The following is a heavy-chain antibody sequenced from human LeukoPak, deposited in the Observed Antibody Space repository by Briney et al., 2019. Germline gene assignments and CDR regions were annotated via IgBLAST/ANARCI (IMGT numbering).Heavy chain of an antibody. CDR3: ARGLASGYPPIPFDY. CDR2: INHSGST. D-gene: IGHD3-3*01. J-gene: IGHJ4*02. V-gene: IGHV4-34*01. Sequence: SETLSLTCAVYGGSFSGYYWSWSRQPPGKGLEWIGEINHSGSTNYNPSLKSRVTISVDTSKNQFSLKLSSVTAADTAIYYSARGLASGYPPIPFDYWGQGTLVTVSS. CDR1: GGSFSGYY.